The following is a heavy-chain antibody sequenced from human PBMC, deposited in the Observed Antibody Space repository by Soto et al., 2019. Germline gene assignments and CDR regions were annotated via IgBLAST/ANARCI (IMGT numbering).Heavy chain of an antibody. J-gene: IGHJ4*02. D-gene: IGHD4-17*01. V-gene: IGHV2-5*02. CDR2: IYWDDDK. Sequence: QITLKESGPTLVKPTHTLTLTCTFSGFSLNTSGVGVGWIRQPPGKALEWLALIYWDDDKRYSPSLKSRLTITKDTSKNQVVLTMTNMDPADTGTYYRAHRPYGDYPIDYWGQGTLVTVSS. CDR3: AHRPYGDYPIDY. CDR1: GFSLNTSGVG.